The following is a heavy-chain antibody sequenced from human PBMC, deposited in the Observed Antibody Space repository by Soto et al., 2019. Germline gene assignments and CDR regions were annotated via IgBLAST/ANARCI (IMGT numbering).Heavy chain of an antibody. V-gene: IGHV4-31*03. Sequence: QVQLQESGPGLVKPSQTLSLTCTVPGGSISSGGYYWSWIRQHPGKGLEWIGYIYYSGSTYYNPSLKXRVHIXXDTSKNQFSLKLSSVTAADTAVYYCAREAWGRVNYWGQGTLVTVSS. CDR1: GGSISSGGYY. D-gene: IGHD7-27*01. CDR3: AREAWGRVNY. J-gene: IGHJ4*02. CDR2: IYYSGST.